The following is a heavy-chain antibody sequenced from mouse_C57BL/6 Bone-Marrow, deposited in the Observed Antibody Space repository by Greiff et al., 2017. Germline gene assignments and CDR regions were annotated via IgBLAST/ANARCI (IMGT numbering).Heavy chain of an antibody. V-gene: IGHV2-2*01. Sequence: VKLMESGPGLVQPSQSLSITCTVSGFSLTCYGVHWVRQSPGKGLEWLGVIWSGGSTDYNAAFISRLSISKDNSKSQVFVKMNSLQAEDTAIYYCARNSNPWFAYWGQGTLVTVSA. CDR2: IWSGGST. D-gene: IGHD2-5*01. CDR3: ARNSNPWFAY. CDR1: GFSLTCYG. J-gene: IGHJ3*01.